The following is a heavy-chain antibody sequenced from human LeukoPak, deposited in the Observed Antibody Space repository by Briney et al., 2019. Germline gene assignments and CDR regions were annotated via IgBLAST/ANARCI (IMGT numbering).Heavy chain of an antibody. CDR3: AHASYSSSWYYFDY. D-gene: IGHD6-13*01. V-gene: IGHV2-5*02. Sequence: ESGPTLVKPTQTLTLTCTFSGFSLSTSGVGVGWIRQPPGKALAWLALIYWDDDKRYSPSLKSRLTITKDTSKNQVVLTMTNMDPVETATYYCAHASYSSSWYYFDYWGQGTLVTVSS. CDR1: GFSLSTSGVG. J-gene: IGHJ4*02. CDR2: IYWDDDK.